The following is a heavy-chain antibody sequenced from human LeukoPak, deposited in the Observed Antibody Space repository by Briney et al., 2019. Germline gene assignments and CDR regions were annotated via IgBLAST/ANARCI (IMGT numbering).Heavy chain of an antibody. Sequence: PGRALRLSCAASGFTFTNYGMHWVHQAPGKGLEWVSAISGSGGSTYYADSVKGRFTISRDNSKNTLYLQMNSLRAEDTAVSYCAKRAPNYGDYEGADYWGQGTLITVSS. CDR3: AKRAPNYGDYEGADY. J-gene: IGHJ4*02. CDR1: GFTFTNYG. V-gene: IGHV3-23*01. CDR2: ISGSGGST. D-gene: IGHD4-17*01.